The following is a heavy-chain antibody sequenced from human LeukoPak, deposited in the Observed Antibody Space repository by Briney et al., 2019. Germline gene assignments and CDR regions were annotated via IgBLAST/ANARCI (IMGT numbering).Heavy chain of an antibody. CDR2: IYHSGNT. CDR3: ARAGGGTYYFDF. CDR1: GDSINSSKW. Sequence: PSETLSLTCAVSGDSINSSKWWNWVRQPPGQGLEWIAEIYHSGNTNYNPSLKSRFTISLDKSKNQLSLKLTSVTAAATPLYFCARAGGGTYYFDFWGRGTLVTVSS. V-gene: IGHV4-4*02. D-gene: IGHD1-26*01. J-gene: IGHJ4*02.